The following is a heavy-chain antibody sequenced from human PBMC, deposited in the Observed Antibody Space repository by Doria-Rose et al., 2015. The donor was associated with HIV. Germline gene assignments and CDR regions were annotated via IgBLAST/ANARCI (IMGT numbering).Heavy chain of an antibody. CDR1: GVSLSSPGMG. Sequence: QESGPVLVKPTETLTLTCTVSGVSLSSPGMGVSWIRQPPGKALEWLAHIFSDDERSYKTSLKSRLTISRGTSKGQVVLTMTDMDPVDTATYYCARIKSSRWYHKYYFGFWGQGTLVIVSA. D-gene: IGHD6-13*01. CDR3: ARIKSSRWYHKYYFGF. CDR2: IFSDDER. V-gene: IGHV2-26*01. J-gene: IGHJ4*02.